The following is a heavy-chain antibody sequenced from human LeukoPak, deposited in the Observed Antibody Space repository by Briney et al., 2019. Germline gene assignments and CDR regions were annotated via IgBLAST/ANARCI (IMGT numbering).Heavy chain of an antibody. Sequence: GGSLRLSCAASGFTFSSYAMQWVRQAPGKGLEWGGVISYDGSNKYYADYVKGRFTICSDHSQNTLYVQMSGLRAEGRVVLYCAKVCPKSGAFHIWGQGTMVTVSS. CDR1: GFTFSSYA. CDR3: AKVCPKSGAFHI. J-gene: IGHJ3*02. CDR2: ISYDGSNK. V-gene: IGHV3-30*07.